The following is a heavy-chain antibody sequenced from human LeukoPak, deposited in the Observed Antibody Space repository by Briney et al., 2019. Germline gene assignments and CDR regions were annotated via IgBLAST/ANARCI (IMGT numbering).Heavy chain of an antibody. CDR3: XXYCGRKCIAGPRN. D-gene: IGHD6-13*01. Sequence: SETLSLTCTVSGGSISSSSYYWGWIRQPPGKGLEWIGSIYYSGSTYYNPSLKSRVTISVDTSKNQFSLKLSSVTAADTAVYXXXXYCGRKCIAGPRNWGQGNLVTVSS. CDR2: IYYSGST. CDR1: GGSISSSSYY. J-gene: IGHJ4*02. V-gene: IGHV4-39*01.